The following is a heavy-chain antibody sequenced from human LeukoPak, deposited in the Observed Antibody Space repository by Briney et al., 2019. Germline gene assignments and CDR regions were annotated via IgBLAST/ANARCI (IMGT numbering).Heavy chain of an antibody. Sequence: GGSLRLSCAASGFTFSSYSMNWVSQAPGKGLEWVSSISSSSSYIYYADSVKGRFTISRDNAKNSLYLQMNSLRAEDTAVYYCAKAKVTRWGYLDYWGQGTLVTVSS. CDR3: AKAKVTRWGYLDY. J-gene: IGHJ4*02. D-gene: IGHD5-18*01. CDR2: ISSSSSYI. CDR1: GFTFSSYS. V-gene: IGHV3-21*04.